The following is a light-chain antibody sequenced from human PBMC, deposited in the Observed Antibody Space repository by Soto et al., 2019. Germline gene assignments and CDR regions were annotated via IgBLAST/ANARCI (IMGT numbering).Light chain of an antibody. V-gene: IGLV1-44*01. Sequence: VLTKTPAASGTPGQRVGSSCSGSSSNIGRNMVNWYQQLPGTAPKLLMYYDNQRPSGVPDRFSGSRSGTSASLAISGLKSEDVADYSCAAWDDSLNGAIFGTGTTVTVL. CDR3: AAWDDSLNGAI. CDR2: YDN. CDR1: SSNIGRNM. J-gene: IGLJ1*01.